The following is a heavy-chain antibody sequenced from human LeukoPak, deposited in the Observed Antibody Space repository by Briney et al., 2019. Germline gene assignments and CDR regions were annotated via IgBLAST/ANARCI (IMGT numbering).Heavy chain of an antibody. CDR2: ISGSGGST. J-gene: IGHJ4*02. D-gene: IGHD3-9*01. CDR1: GFTFSIYA. Sequence: TGGSLRLSCAASGFTFSIYAMTWVRQAPGKGLEWVSAISGSGGSTYYADSVKGRFTISRDNSKNTLYLQMNSLRAEDTAVYYCATLYYDILTGYYGGNYFDYWGQGTLVTVSP. CDR3: ATLYYDILTGYYGGNYFDY. V-gene: IGHV3-23*01.